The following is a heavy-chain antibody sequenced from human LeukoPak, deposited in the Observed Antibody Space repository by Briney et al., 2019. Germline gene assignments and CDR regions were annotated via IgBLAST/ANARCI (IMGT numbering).Heavy chain of an antibody. D-gene: IGHD3-10*01. CDR3: AREANYYGSGSYFEGTFDY. CDR2: IYHSGST. Sequence: SETLSLTCTVSGVSITTYYWSWIRQPPGKGLEWIGYIYHSGSTNYNPSLKSRVTISVDTSKNEFSLKLTSVTAADTAVYYCAREANYYGSGSYFEGTFDYWGQGSLVTVSS. J-gene: IGHJ4*01. CDR1: GVSITTYY. V-gene: IGHV4-59*13.